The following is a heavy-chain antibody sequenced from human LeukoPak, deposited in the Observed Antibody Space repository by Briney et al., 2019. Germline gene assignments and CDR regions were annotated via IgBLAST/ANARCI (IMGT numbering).Heavy chain of an antibody. CDR2: ISYDGSNK. V-gene: IGHV3-30-3*01. Sequence: PGGSLRLSCAASGFTFSSFAMHWVCQAPGKGLEWVAVISYDGSNKNYADSVKGRFTISRDNSKNTLYLQMNSLRAEDTAVYYCARDRDYYGSGSYQWDYWGQGTLVTVSS. J-gene: IGHJ4*02. CDR1: GFTFSSFA. D-gene: IGHD3-10*01. CDR3: ARDRDYYGSGSYQWDY.